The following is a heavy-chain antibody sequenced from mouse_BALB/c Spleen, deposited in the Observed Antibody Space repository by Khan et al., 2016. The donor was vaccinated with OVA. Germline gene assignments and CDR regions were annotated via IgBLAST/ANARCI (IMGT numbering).Heavy chain of an antibody. D-gene: IGHD3-3*01. CDR3: ARNRDGGSYWYFDV. CDR1: GFSLSRYS. Sequence: QVQLKQSGPGLVAPSQSLSISCTVSGFSLSRYSVHWLRQPPGKGLEWLGIMWLGGSAAYNSALQSRLSISKDNSKSQVFLKMNSLQTDDTAMYYCARNRDGGSYWYFDVWGAGTTVTVSS. J-gene: IGHJ1*01. CDR2: MWLGGSA. V-gene: IGHV2-6-4*01.